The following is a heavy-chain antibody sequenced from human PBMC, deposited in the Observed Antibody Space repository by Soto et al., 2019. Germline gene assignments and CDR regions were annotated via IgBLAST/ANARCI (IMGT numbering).Heavy chain of an antibody. CDR3: PTVYCATTSCYAPFDY. D-gene: IGHD2-2*01. J-gene: IGHJ4*02. CDR2: IKTNSDGGTV. CDR1: GFTFSNAW. V-gene: IGHV3-15*01. Sequence: EVHLVESGGGLVKAGGSLRLSCAASGFTFSNAWMSWVRQAPGKGLEWIGRIKTNSDGGTVDYASPVKGRFTISRDDSKSMLYLDLNSLKTEDTGVYFCPTVYCATTSCYAPFDYWGKGTLVTVSS.